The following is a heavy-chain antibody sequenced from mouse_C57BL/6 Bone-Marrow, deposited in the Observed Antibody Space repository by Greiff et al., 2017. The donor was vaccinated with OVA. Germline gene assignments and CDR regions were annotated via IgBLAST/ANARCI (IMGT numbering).Heavy chain of an antibody. CDR1: GFTFSDYG. CDR3: ARRKLGRGYFDV. V-gene: IGHV5-17*01. CDR2: ISSGSSTI. J-gene: IGHJ1*03. Sequence: EVQGVESGGGLVKPGGSLKLSCAASGFTFSDYGMHWVRQAPEKGLEWVAYISSGSSTIYYADTVKGRFTISRDNAKNTLFLQMTSLRSEDTAMYYCARRKLGRGYFDVWGTGTTVTVSS. D-gene: IGHD4-1*01.